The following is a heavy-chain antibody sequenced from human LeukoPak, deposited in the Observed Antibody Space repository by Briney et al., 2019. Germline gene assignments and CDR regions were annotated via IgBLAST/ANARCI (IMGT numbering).Heavy chain of an antibody. V-gene: IGHV3-23*01. CDR2: ITAGGDNT. Sequence: GGSLRLSCAASGFTFNSYAMTWARQARGKGREWVSAITAGGDNTFHADFAKGRLTIPRDNSKNNLYLQKHNLRAEDTAGYYCAIGHYPGGSCSGDCYYSYWGQGNLVPLSS. J-gene: IGHJ4*02. D-gene: IGHD2-21*02. CDR1: GFTFNSYA. CDR3: AIGHYPGGSCSGDCYYSY.